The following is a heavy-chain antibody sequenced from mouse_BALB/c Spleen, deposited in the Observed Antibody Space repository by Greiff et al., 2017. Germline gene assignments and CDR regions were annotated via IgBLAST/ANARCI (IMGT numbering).Heavy chain of an antibody. V-gene: IGHV2-9-2*01. CDR2: IWTGGGT. CDR3: VRDPYYYGSSYVYFDV. CDR1: GFSLTSYD. D-gene: IGHD1-1*01. J-gene: IGHJ1*01. Sequence: QVQLKESGPGLVAPSQSLSITCTVSGFSLTSYDISWIRQPPGKGLEWLGVIWTGGGTNYNSAFMSRLSISKDNSKSQVFLKMNSLQTDDTAIYYCVRDPYYYGSSYVYFDVWGAGTTVTVSS.